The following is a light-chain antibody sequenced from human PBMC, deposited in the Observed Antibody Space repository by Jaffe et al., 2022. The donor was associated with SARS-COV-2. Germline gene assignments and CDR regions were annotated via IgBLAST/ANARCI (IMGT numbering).Light chain of an antibody. CDR1: SGINVGTYR. Sequence: QAVLTQPSSLSASPGAAARLTCTLRSGINVGTYRIYWYQQKPGSPPQYLLRYNSDSDNNQGSGVPSRFSGSTDASANAGILLISGLQSEDEADYYCMVWHSSAWVFGGGTKLTVL. J-gene: IGLJ2*01. V-gene: IGLV5-45*03. CDR3: MVWHSSAWV. CDR2: YNSDSDN.